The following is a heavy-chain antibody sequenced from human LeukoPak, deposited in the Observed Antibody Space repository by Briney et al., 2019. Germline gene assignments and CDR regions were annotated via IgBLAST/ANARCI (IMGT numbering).Heavy chain of an antibody. V-gene: IGHV4-30-4*01. CDR1: GGSISSGDYY. D-gene: IGHD2-21*01. Sequence: SETLSLTCTVSGGSISSGDYYWSWIRQPPGKGLEWIGYIYYSGSTYYNPSLKSRVTISVDTSKNQFSLKLSSVTAADTAVYYCAREGRPYYYVDDWGHGPLVTVS. CDR2: IYYSGST. J-gene: IGHJ4*01. CDR3: AREGRPYYYVDD.